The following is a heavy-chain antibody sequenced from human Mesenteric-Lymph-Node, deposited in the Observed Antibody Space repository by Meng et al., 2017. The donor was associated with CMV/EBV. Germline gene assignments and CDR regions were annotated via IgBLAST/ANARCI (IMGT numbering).Heavy chain of an antibody. J-gene: IGHJ6*02. CDR1: GFTFSSYS. Sequence: GESLKISCAASGFTFSSYSMNWVRQAPGKGLEWVAFIRYDRSNRYYADSVKGRFTISRDNSKNTLYQQMNSLRAEDTAVYYCARSLVVPAATQNYYYYGMDVWGQGTTVTVSS. CDR2: IRYDRSNR. D-gene: IGHD2-2*01. V-gene: IGHV3-30*02. CDR3: ARSLVVPAATQNYYYYGMDV.